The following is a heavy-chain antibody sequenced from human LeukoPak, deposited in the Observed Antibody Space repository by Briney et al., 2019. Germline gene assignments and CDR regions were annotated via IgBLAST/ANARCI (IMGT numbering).Heavy chain of an antibody. V-gene: IGHV1-69*13. CDR2: IIPIFGTA. CDR3: ARDCSSTSCYLDYYYYGMDA. J-gene: IGHJ6*02. D-gene: IGHD2-2*01. Sequence: ASVKVSCKASGGTFSSYAISWVRQAPGQGLEWMGGIIPIFGTANYAQKFQGRVTITADESTSTAYMELSSLRSEDTAVYYCARDCSSTSCYLDYYYYGMDAWGQGTTVTVPS. CDR1: GGTFSSYA.